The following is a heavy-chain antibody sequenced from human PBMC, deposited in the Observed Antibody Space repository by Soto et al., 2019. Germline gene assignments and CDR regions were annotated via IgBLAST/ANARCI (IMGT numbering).Heavy chain of an antibody. J-gene: IGHJ4*02. CDR1: GFTFSSYG. D-gene: IGHD3-10*01. Sequence: PGGSLRLSCAASGFTFSSYGMHWVRQAPGKGLEWVAVISATGGGTYYADSVKGRFTISRDNSHNTLYLQVHSLTAEDTAVYYCAKDRRGGGNSAFYFDFWGQGAQVTVSS. CDR3: AKDRRGGGNSAFYFDF. CDR2: ISATGGGT. V-gene: IGHV3-23*01.